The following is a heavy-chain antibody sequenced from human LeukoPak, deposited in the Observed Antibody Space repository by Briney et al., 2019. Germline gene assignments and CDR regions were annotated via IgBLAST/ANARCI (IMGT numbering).Heavy chain of an antibody. CDR3: ARSGGIAVAAFDY. Sequence: SETLSLTCAVYGGSCNDYYWSWMRQPPGKGLEWIGEINHSGSTNYNPSLKSRVTISVDTSMNQFSLKLSSVTAADTAVYYCARSGGIAVAAFDYWGQGTLVTVSS. CDR2: INHSGST. J-gene: IGHJ4*02. D-gene: IGHD6-19*01. CDR1: GGSCNDYY. V-gene: IGHV4-34*01.